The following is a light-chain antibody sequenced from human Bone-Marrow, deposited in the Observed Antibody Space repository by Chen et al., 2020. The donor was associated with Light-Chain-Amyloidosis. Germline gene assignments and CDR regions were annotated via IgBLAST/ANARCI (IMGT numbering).Light chain of an antibody. CDR1: QSVSKW. J-gene: IGKJ4*01. V-gene: IGKV1-12*01. Sequence: DIQMIQSPSSVSASVGDRVTITCRASQSVSKWLAWYQQKAGQPPKVLIHAASILQSGVPARFSGSGSGTDFTLTISSLQPEDFATYYCQQSNTYPLSFGGGTNVEIK. CDR2: AAS. CDR3: QQSNTYPLS.